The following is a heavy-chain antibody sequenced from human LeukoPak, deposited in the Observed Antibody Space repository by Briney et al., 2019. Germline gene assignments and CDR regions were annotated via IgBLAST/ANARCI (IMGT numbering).Heavy chain of an antibody. J-gene: IGHJ4*02. CDR3: ARRGYSDSSGYDY. D-gene: IGHD3-22*01. CDR2: ISGDSSDI. CDR1: GFTFGDYG. V-gene: IGHV3-21*01. Sequence: GGSLRLSCTASGFTFGDYGMNWVRQAPGKGLEWVSSISGDSSDIYYADSVMGRSTISRDNAKNSVYLQINSLRAEDTAIYYCARRGYSDSSGYDYWGQGTLVTVSS.